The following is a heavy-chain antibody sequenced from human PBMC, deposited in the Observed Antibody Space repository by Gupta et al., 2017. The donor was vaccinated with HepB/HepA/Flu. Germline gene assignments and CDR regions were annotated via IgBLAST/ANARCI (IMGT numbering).Heavy chain of an antibody. CDR3: AKDPASGGSKDY. CDR1: GFTFRSYA. Sequence: VQLLESGGGLVQRGRSLRLSCTSSGFTFRSYAMSWVRQAPGKGLRWVSAISDNGAGTYYADSVKGRFTISRDNSKNMLYLQMNSLRGEDTALYYCAKDPASGGSKDYWGQGTLVTVSS. D-gene: IGHD2-15*01. V-gene: IGHV3-23*01. CDR2: ISDNGAGT. J-gene: IGHJ4*02.